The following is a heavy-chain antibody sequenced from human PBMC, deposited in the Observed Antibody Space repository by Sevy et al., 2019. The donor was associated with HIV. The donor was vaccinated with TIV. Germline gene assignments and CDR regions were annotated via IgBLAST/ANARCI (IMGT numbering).Heavy chain of an antibody. D-gene: IGHD2-15*01. CDR2: ISYDGSNK. V-gene: IGHV3-30-3*01. CDR3: ARYLLGYCSGGSCCGLDY. J-gene: IGHJ4*02. Sequence: GGSLRLSCAASGFTFSSYAMHWVRQAPGKGLEWVAVISYDGSNKYYADSVKGRFTISRDNSKNTLYLQMNSLRAEDTAVYYCARYLLGYCSGGSCCGLDYWGQGTLVTVSS. CDR1: GFTFSSYA.